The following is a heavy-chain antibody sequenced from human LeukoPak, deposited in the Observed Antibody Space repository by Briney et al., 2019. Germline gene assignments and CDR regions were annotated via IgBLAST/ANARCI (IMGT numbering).Heavy chain of an antibody. Sequence: PSETLSLTCAVYGVSFSGYYWSWIRQPPGKGLEWIGEINHSGSTNYNPSLKSRVTISVDTSKNQFSLKLSSVTAADTAVYYCASKTYYYGSGSYYRYWGQGTLVTVSS. CDR3: ASKTYYYGSGSYYRY. D-gene: IGHD3-10*01. V-gene: IGHV4-34*01. CDR2: INHSGST. CDR1: GVSFSGYY. J-gene: IGHJ4*02.